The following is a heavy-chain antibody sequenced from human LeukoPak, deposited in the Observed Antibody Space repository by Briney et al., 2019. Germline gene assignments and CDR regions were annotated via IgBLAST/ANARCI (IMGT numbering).Heavy chain of an antibody. Sequence: GGSLRLSCAASGFTFSSYWMSWVRQAPGKGLEWVANIKQDGSEKYYVDSVKGRFTISRDIAKNSLYLQMNSLRAEDTAVYYCARDEYYYDSSGYYLLDYWGQGTLVTVSS. CDR1: GFTFSSYW. V-gene: IGHV3-7*01. J-gene: IGHJ4*02. D-gene: IGHD3-22*01. CDR3: ARDEYYYDSSGYYLLDY. CDR2: IKQDGSEK.